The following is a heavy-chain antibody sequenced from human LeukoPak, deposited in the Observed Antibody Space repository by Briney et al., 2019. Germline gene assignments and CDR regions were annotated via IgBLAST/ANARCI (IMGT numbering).Heavy chain of an antibody. J-gene: IGHJ4*02. V-gene: IGHV3-23*01. D-gene: IGHD2-15*01. CDR1: GFTFSSYA. CDR2: ITGSGGST. CDR3: AISVVVAAESDY. Sequence: GGSLRLSCAASGFTFSSYAMTWVRQAPGKGLEWVSAITGSGGSTYYADSAKGRFTISRDNSRNTLYLQMNSLRAEDTAVYYCAISVVVAAESDYWGQGTLVTVSS.